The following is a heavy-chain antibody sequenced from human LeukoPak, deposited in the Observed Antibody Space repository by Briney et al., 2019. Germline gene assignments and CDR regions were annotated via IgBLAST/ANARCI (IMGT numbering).Heavy chain of an antibody. CDR2: IYYSGST. J-gene: IGHJ3*02. CDR3: ARHSAWKYDSSGYYAFDI. D-gene: IGHD3-22*01. Sequence: SETLSLTCTVSGGSISSSSYYWGWIRQPPGKGLEWIGSIYYSGSTYYNPSLKSRVTISVDTSKNQFSLKLSSVTAADTAVYYCARHSAWKYDSSGYYAFDIWGQGTMVTVSS. V-gene: IGHV4-39*01. CDR1: GGSISSSSYY.